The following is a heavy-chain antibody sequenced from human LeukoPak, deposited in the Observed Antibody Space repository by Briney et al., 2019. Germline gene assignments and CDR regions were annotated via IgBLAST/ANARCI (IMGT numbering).Heavy chain of an antibody. V-gene: IGHV3-23*01. Sequence: GGSLRLSCAASGFTFSSYAMSWVRQAPGKGLEWVSAISGSGGSTYYADSVKGRFTISRDNSKNTLYLQMNSLRAEDTAVYYCARGRVKQQLVFDYWGQGTLVTVSS. CDR2: ISGSGGST. CDR1: GFTFSSYA. CDR3: ARGRVKQQLVFDY. D-gene: IGHD6-13*01. J-gene: IGHJ4*02.